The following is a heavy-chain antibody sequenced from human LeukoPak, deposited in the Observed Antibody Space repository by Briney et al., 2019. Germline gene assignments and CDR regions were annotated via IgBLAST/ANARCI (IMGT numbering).Heavy chain of an antibody. D-gene: IGHD5-12*01. CDR2: IKSKTDGGTT. CDR1: GFTFSNAW. CDR3: ARETFSRGYSGHDYYYGMDV. V-gene: IGHV3-15*01. J-gene: IGHJ6*02. Sequence: TGGSLRLSCAASGFTFSNAWMSWVRQAPGKGLEWVGRIKSKTDGGTTDYAAPVKGRFTISRDDSKNTLYLQMNSLRAEDTAVYYCARETFSRGYSGHDYYYGMDVWGQGTTVTVSS.